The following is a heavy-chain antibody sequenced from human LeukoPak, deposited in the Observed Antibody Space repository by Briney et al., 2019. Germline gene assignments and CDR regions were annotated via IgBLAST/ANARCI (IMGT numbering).Heavy chain of an antibody. CDR1: GFTFSSYS. Sequence: SGGSLRLSCAASGFTFSSYSMNWVRQAPGKGLEWVSSISSSSSYIYYADSVEGRFTISRDNAKNSLYLQMNSLRAEDTAVYRCSGSPDYYYYYYMDVWGKGTTVTISS. CDR3: SGSPDYYYYYYMDV. CDR2: ISSSSSYI. V-gene: IGHV3-21*01. J-gene: IGHJ6*03. D-gene: IGHD1-26*01.